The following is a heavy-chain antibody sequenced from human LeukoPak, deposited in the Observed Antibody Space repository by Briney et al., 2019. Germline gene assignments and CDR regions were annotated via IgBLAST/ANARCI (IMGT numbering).Heavy chain of an antibody. CDR3: TRLLPSSHHFFDS. Sequence: WGSLRLSCAVSGFTVSNDYMSWVRQAPGKGLEWVSVIYGGGDRYYADSVRGRFTISRDNFENTLFLQMDSLRPEDTAVYYCTRLLPSSHHFFDSWGQGTLVTVPS. CDR2: IYGGGDR. V-gene: IGHV3-53*01. J-gene: IGHJ4*02. D-gene: IGHD6-6*01. CDR1: GFTVSNDY.